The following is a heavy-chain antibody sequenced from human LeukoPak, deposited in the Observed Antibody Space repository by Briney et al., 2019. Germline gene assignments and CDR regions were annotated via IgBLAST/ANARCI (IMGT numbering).Heavy chain of an antibody. CDR2: IYYSGST. CDR3: ARHRYCYDPGFDY. V-gene: IGHV4-59*08. Sequence: TSETLSLTCTVSGGSISSHYWSWIRQPPGKGLEWIGYIYYSGSTNYNPSLKSRVTISVDTSKNQFSLKLSSVTAADTAVYYCARHRYCYDPGFDYWGQGTLVTVSS. CDR1: GGSISSHY. J-gene: IGHJ4*02. D-gene: IGHD5-18*01.